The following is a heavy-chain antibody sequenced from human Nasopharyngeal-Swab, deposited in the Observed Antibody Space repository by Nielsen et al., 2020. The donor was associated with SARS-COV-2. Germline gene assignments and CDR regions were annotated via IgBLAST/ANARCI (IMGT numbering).Heavy chain of an antibody. CDR3: ARGFIVATIFHYYYYMDV. D-gene: IGHD5-12*01. CDR1: GYTFTSYD. V-gene: IGHV1-8*01. J-gene: IGHJ6*03. Sequence: ASVKVSCKASGYTFTSYDINWVRQATGQGLEWMGWMNPNSGNTGYAQKFQGRVTMTRNTSISTVYMELSSLRSEDTAVYYCARGFIVATIFHYYYYMDVWGKGTTVTVSS. CDR2: MNPNSGNT.